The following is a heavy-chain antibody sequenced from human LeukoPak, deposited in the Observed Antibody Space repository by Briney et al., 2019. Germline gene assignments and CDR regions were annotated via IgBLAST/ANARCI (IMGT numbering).Heavy chain of an antibody. J-gene: IGHJ4*02. CDR3: AWGYSGYDFRFDY. CDR2: IIPIFGTA. D-gene: IGHD5-12*01. V-gene: IGHV1-69*13. Sequence: SVKVSCKASGGTFSSHAISWVRQAPGQGLEWMGGIIPIFGTANYAQKFQGRVTITADESTSTPYMELSSLRSEDTAVYYCAWGYSGYDFRFDYWGQGTLVTVSS. CDR1: GGTFSSHA.